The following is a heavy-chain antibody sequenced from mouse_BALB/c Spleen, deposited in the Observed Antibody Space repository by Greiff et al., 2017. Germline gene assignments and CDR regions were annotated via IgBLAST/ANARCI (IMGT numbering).Heavy chain of an antibody. V-gene: IGHV1-69*01. Sequence: VQLQQSGAELVMPGASVKMSCKASGYTFTDYWMHWVKQRPGQGLEWIGAIDTSDSYTSYNQKFKGKATLTVDESSSTAYMQLSSLTSEDSAVYYCARRSDYDGAHYFDYWGQGTTLTVSS. CDR2: IDTSDSYT. CDR1: GYTFTDYW. CDR3: ARRSDYDGAHYFDY. D-gene: IGHD2-4*01. J-gene: IGHJ2*01.